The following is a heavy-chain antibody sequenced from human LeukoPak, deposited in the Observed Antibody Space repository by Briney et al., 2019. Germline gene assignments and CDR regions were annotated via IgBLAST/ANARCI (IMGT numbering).Heavy chain of an antibody. D-gene: IGHD2-2*01. CDR1: GYTFTSYG. CDR3: ARGRLNCSSTSCALYYYYMDV. V-gene: IGHV1-18*01. Sequence: ASVKVSCKASGYTFTSYGISWVRQAPGQGLEWMGWISAYNGNTNYAQKLQGRVTITRNTSISTAYMELSSLRSEDTAVYYCARGRLNCSSTSCALYYYYMDVWGKGTTVTVSS. J-gene: IGHJ6*03. CDR2: ISAYNGNT.